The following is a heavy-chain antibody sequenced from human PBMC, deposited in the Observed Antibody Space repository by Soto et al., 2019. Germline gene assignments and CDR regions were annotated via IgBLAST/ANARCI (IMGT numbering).Heavy chain of an antibody. D-gene: IGHD2-21*02. J-gene: IGHJ4*02. V-gene: IGHV3-23*01. CDR3: AIHAGHDTPNHVLVFHY. CDR2: ISGSGDST. Sequence: PGGSLRLSCAASGFTFSTCGMSWVRQTPGRGLEWVSAISGSGDSTYYADSVRGRLTISRDNSKSTLFLQMNSLSPEDTAVYFCAIHAGHDTPNHVLVFHYWGQGTQVTVSS. CDR1: GFTFSTCG.